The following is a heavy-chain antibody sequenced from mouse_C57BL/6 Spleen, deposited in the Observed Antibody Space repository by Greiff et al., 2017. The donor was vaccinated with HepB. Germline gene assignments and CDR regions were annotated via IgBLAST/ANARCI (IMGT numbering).Heavy chain of an antibody. Sequence: DVKLVESGGGLVKPGGSLKLSCAASGFTFSDYGMHWVRQAPEKGLEWVAYISSGSSTIYYADTVKGRFTISRDNAKNTLFLQMTSLRSEDTAMYYCASPMITPYYYAMDYWGQGTSVTVSS. CDR3: ASPMITPYYYAMDY. CDR2: ISSGSSTI. J-gene: IGHJ4*01. V-gene: IGHV5-17*01. D-gene: IGHD2-4*01. CDR1: GFTFSDYG.